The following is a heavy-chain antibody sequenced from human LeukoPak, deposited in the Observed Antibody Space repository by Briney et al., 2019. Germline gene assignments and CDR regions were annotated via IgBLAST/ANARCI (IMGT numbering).Heavy chain of an antibody. CDR2: ISGSGGST. D-gene: IGHD3-9*01. V-gene: IGHV3-23*01. CDR1: GSTFSSYA. Sequence: SGGSLRLSRAASGSTFSSYAMSWVRQAPGKGLEWVSAISGSGGSTYYADSVKGRFTISRDNSKNTLYLQMNSLRAEDTAVYYCAKLPSYYDILTGSFDYWGQGTLVTVSS. J-gene: IGHJ4*02. CDR3: AKLPSYYDILTGSFDY.